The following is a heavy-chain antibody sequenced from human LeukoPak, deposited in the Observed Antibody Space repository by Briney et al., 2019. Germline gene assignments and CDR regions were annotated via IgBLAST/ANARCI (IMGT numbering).Heavy chain of an antibody. CDR2: IYTSGTT. J-gene: IGHJ4*02. CDR1: GASISSYY. D-gene: IGHD1-14*01. Sequence: SETLSLTCTVSGASISSYYWSWIRQSAGKGLEWIGLIYTSGTTNYNPSLKSRVTMSVDTSKNQFSLKLRSVTAADTAVYYCARDRTGWASDYWGQGTLVTVSS. CDR3: ARDRTGWASDY. V-gene: IGHV4-4*07.